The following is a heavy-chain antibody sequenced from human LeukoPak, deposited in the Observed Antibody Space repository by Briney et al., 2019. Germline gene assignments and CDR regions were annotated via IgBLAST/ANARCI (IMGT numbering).Heavy chain of an antibody. D-gene: IGHD3-16*01. J-gene: IGHJ4*02. CDR3: ARSAGDAFDDEAFDY. CDR2: IKRDGSST. CDR1: GFTFSTYW. Sequence: PGGSLRFSCAASGFTFSTYWMHWVRQAPGKGLVWVSRIKRDGSSTIYADSVKGRFTISRDNAKNTLFLQMSSLRVEDTAVYYCARSAGDAFDDEAFDYWGQGTLVTVSS. V-gene: IGHV3-74*01.